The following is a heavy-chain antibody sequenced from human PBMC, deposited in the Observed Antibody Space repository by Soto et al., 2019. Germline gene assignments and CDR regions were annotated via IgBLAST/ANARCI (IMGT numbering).Heavy chain of an antibody. CDR2: IYYSGST. V-gene: IGHV4-61*01. J-gene: IGHJ4*02. Sequence: SETLSLTCTVSGGSVRSGSYYWSWIRQPPGKGLEWIGYIYYSGSTNYNPSLKSRVTISVDTSKNQFSLKLSSVTAAETAVYYCAGTTGRGRLATFDYWGQGTLVTVSS. CDR1: GGSVRSGSYY. D-gene: IGHD1-1*01. CDR3: AGTTGRGRLATFDY.